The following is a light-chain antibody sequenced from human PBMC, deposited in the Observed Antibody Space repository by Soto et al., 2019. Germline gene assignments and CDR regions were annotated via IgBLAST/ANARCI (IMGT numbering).Light chain of an antibody. Sequence: QSVLTQPASVSGSPGQSITISCTGTSSDIGAYNFVPWYQQHPGKATKLMLYDVNIRPSGVSNRFSGSKSGNTASLTISWLQAEDEADYYCTSWTTSTTMIFGGGTKVTVL. CDR2: DVN. V-gene: IGLV2-14*03. CDR1: SSDIGAYNF. CDR3: TSWTTSTTMI. J-gene: IGLJ2*01.